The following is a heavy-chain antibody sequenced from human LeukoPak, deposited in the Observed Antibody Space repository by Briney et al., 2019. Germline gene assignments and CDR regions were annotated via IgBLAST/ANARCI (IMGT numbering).Heavy chain of an antibody. D-gene: IGHD2-2*01. CDR1: GFTFSSYG. Sequence: GRSLRLSCAASGFTFSSYGMHWVRQAPGKGLEWVAVISYDGSNKYYADSVKGRFTISRDNSKNTLYLQMNSLRAEDTAVYYCARERYCSSTSCSPIMDVWGQGTTVTVSS. CDR2: ISYDGSNK. CDR3: ARERYCSSTSCSPIMDV. J-gene: IGHJ6*02. V-gene: IGHV3-30*03.